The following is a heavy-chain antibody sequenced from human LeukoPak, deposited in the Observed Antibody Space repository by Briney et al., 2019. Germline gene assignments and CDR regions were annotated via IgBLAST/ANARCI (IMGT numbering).Heavy chain of an antibody. Sequence: GGSLRLSCAASGFTFSSYSMNWVRQAPGKGLEWVSSISSSSSYIYYADSVKGRFTISRDNAKNSLYLQMNSLRAEDTAVYYCASPSIAAAGDYWGQGTLVTVSS. J-gene: IGHJ4*02. V-gene: IGHV3-21*01. CDR1: GFTFSSYS. CDR2: ISSSSSYI. D-gene: IGHD6-13*01. CDR3: ASPSIAAAGDY.